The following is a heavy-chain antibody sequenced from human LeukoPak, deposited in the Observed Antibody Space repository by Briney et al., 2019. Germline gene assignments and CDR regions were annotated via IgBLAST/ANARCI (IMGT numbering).Heavy chain of an antibody. CDR3: AKELDTMFFDY. CDR1: GFTVNSNY. CDR2: AGWAGGTT. Sequence: GGSLRLSCAASGFTVNSNYMSWVRQAPGKGLEWVSLAGWAGGTTFYSDSVRGRFTISRDSGRKSVYLQMNSLTTDDTAFYFCAKELDTMFFDYWGQGALVTVSS. V-gene: IGHV3-43*01. J-gene: IGHJ4*02. D-gene: IGHD3-10*02.